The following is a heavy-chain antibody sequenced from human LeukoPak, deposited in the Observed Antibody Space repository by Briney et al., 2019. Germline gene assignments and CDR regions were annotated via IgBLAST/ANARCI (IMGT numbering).Heavy chain of an antibody. Sequence: GGSLRLSCAASGFTFTYYTMSWVRQAPGKGLEWVSAISGSGGSTYYADSVKGRFTVSRDNSKNTLYLQMNSLRAEDTAVYYCAKDPYSSGWYEFYYYYGMDVWGQGTTVTVSS. D-gene: IGHD6-19*01. V-gene: IGHV3-23*01. CDR1: GFTFTYYT. CDR2: ISGSGGST. J-gene: IGHJ6*02. CDR3: AKDPYSSGWYEFYYYYGMDV.